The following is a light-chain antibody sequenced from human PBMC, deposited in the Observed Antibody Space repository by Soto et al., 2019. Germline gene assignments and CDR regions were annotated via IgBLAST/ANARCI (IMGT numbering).Light chain of an antibody. CDR2: DTS. J-gene: IGKJ5*01. CDR3: HHRSN. Sequence: IVLTQSPATLSLSPGERATLFCRASQSVGTYLAWYQQKPGQAPRLLIYDTSGRVTGIPARFSASGSGTDFTLTISSLEPEDFAIYYCHHRSNFGQGTRLEIK. CDR1: QSVGTY. V-gene: IGKV3-11*01.